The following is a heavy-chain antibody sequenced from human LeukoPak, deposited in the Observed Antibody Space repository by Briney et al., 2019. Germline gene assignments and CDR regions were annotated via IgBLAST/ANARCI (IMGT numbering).Heavy chain of an antibody. D-gene: IGHD4-11*01. V-gene: IGHV3-7*01. CDR3: TRVEETATTAAIIRKYSYYYYYMDV. CDR2: IKQDGSEK. CDR1: GFTFSTYR. Sequence: GGSLRLSCAASGFTFSTYRMSWVRQAPGRGLEWVANIKQDGSEKHYVDSVKGRFTISRDNAKNSLYLQMSSLRAEDTAVYYCTRVEETATTAAIIRKYSYYYYYMDVWGKGNTVTVSS. J-gene: IGHJ6*03.